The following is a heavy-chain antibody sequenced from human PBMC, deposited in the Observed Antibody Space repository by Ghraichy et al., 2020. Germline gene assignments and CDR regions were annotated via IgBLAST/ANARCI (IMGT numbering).Heavy chain of an antibody. D-gene: IGHD1-26*01. CDR3: TREMKGVIMGTASDC. Sequence: ALRLSCTASGFRFGDYTLSWFRQAPGKGLEWVGFMGTKTFGGTTAYAASVRGRFSISRDDSKNIAYLQMNSLKSEDTALYFCTREMKGVIMGTASDCWGQGTLVTVSS. J-gene: IGHJ4*02. V-gene: IGHV3-49*03. CDR1: GFRFGDYT. CDR2: MGTKTFGGTT.